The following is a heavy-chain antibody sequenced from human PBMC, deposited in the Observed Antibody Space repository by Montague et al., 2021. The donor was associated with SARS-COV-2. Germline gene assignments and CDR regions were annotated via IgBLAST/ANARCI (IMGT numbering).Heavy chain of an antibody. CDR3: ARGYDSSGYQY. V-gene: IGHV3-7*05. D-gene: IGHD3-22*01. CDR1: GFTFSTFW. CDR2: IKQDGSEK. J-gene: IGHJ4*02. Sequence: SLRLSCAASGFTFSTFWMTWVRQVPGKGREWVANIKQDGSEKYYVDSVKGRFTISRDNAKNSLYLQLDSLRAEDTAVYYCARGYDSSGYQYWGQGTLVTVSS.